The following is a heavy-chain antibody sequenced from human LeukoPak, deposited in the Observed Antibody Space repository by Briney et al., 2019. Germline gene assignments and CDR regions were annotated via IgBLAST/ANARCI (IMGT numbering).Heavy chain of an antibody. V-gene: IGHV3-30-3*01. D-gene: IGHD2-15*01. J-gene: IGHJ3*02. CDR3: ARDRSSGEGAFDI. Sequence: GGSLRPSCAACGFTFSSYAMHWVRQAPGKGLEWVAVISYDGSNKYYADSVKGRFTISRDNSENTLYQQMNSLRAEDTAVYYCARDRSSGEGAFDIWGQGTMVTVPS. CDR2: ISYDGSNK. CDR1: GFTFSSYA.